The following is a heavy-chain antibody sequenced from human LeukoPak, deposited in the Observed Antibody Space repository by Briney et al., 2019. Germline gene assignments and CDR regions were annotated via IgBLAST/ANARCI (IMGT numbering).Heavy chain of an antibody. V-gene: IGHV1-8*01. D-gene: IGHD5-12*01. Sequence: ASVKVSCKASGYTFTSYDINWVRQDPGQGLEWMGWMNPNSGNTGYAQKFQGRVTMTRNTSISTAYMELSSLRSEDTAVYYCARENSGDNSFDYWGQGTLVTVSS. CDR1: GYTFTSYD. J-gene: IGHJ4*02. CDR2: MNPNSGNT. CDR3: ARENSGDNSFDY.